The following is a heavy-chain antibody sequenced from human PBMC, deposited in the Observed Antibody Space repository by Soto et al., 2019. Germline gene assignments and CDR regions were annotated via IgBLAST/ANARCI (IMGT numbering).Heavy chain of an antibody. CDR3: ARADTYWGHFDY. CDR2: IYYSGST. J-gene: IGHJ4*02. Sequence: PSETLSLTCTVSGGSISSYYWSWIRQPPGKGLEWIGYIYYSGSTNYNPSLKSRVTISVDTSKNQFSLKLSSVTAADTAVYYCARADTYWGHFDYWGQGTLVTVSS. CDR1: GGSISSYY. D-gene: IGHD7-27*01. V-gene: IGHV4-59*01.